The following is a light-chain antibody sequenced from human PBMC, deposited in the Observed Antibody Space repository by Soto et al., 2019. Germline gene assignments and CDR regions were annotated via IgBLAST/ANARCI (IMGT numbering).Light chain of an antibody. CDR2: KAS. CDR3: HQYSRFPRT. Sequence: DIQMTQSPSTLSASVGDRVTITCRASQSISSWLAWYQQIPGKAPKLLIYKASSLQSGVPSRFSGSGSETEFTLTITGLQPDDFATYYCHQYSRFPRTFGQGNKVENK. CDR1: QSISSW. J-gene: IGKJ1*01. V-gene: IGKV1-5*03.